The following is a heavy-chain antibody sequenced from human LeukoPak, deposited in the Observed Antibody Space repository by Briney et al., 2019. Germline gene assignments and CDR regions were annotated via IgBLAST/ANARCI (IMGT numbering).Heavy chain of an antibody. CDR2: IYHSGST. CDR3: ARGSGYYDILTGYYYYYYMDV. Sequence: PSETLSLTCTVSGYSISSGYYWGWIRQPPGKGLEWIGSIYHSGSTYYNPSLKSRVTISVDTSKNQFSLKLSSVTAADTAVYYCARGSGYYDILTGYYYYYYMDVWGKGTTVTISS. D-gene: IGHD3-9*01. V-gene: IGHV4-38-2*02. CDR1: GYSISSGYY. J-gene: IGHJ6*03.